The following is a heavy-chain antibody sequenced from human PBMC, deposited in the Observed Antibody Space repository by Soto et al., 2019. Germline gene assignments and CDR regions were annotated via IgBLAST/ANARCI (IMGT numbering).Heavy chain of an antibody. J-gene: IGHJ4*01. CDR2: LNGGDGKT. V-gene: IGHV1-3*01. CDR1: GCPFVTYA. CDR3: ARATAIFGVQIMTFDY. Sequence: ASVKVSCKASGCPFVTYAMHWVRQAPGQRLEWMGWLNGGDGKTKYSQELQGGVTITRDTSASTAYMELSSLTSEDTAVYYCARATAIFGVQIMTFDYWG. D-gene: IGHD3-3*01.